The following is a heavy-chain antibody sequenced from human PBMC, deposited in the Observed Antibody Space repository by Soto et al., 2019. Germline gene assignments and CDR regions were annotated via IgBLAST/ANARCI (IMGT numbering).Heavy chain of an antibody. J-gene: IGHJ4*02. D-gene: IGHD1-26*01. V-gene: IGHV3-23*01. CDR1: GFTFSNYA. CDR2: ISGSGGST. CDR3: AKGDVGGYYYSGL. Sequence: EVPLLESGGGLVQPGGSLRLSCAASGFTFSNYAMSWVRQAPGKGLEWVSSISGSGGSTHYADSVKGRFTISRDNSKNTLYLQMNSLRAEDTAVYYCAKGDVGGYYYSGLWGQGTLVTVSS.